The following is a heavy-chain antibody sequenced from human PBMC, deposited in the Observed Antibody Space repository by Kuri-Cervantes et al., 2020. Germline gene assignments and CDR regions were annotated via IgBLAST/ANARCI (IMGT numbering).Heavy chain of an antibody. CDR2: INSDGSST. D-gene: IGHD2-2*01. V-gene: IGHV3-74*01. Sequence: GESLKISCAASGFTFSNYWMHWVRQVPGKGLVWVSRINSDGSSTSYADSVKGRFTISRDNAKNTLYLQMNSLRAEDTAVYYCARDLGIVVVPAASAWGQGTLVTVSS. CDR1: GFTFSNYW. J-gene: IGHJ4*02. CDR3: ARDLGIVVVPAASA.